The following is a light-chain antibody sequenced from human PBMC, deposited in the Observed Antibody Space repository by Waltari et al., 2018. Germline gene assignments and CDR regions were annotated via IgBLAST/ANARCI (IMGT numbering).Light chain of an antibody. CDR3: QQYGSSPPWT. Sequence: ETVLTQSPGTLSLSPGERATLSCRASQSVSSSYLAWYQQKTGQAPRLLIYGASSRATGSPDRFSGSGSGTDFTLTIRLEPEDFAVYYCQQYGSSPPWTFGQGTKVEIK. CDR2: GAS. CDR1: QSVSSSY. V-gene: IGKV3-20*01. J-gene: IGKJ1*01.